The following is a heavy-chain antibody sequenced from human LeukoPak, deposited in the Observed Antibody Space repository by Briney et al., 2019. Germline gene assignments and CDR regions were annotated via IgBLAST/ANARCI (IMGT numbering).Heavy chain of an antibody. V-gene: IGHV1-2*02. CDR2: INPNSGGT. CDR1: GYTFTGYY. CDR3: ARALEYYYGSGSYYAFDI. J-gene: IGHJ3*02. D-gene: IGHD3-10*01. Sequence: GASVKVSCKASGYTFTGYYMHWVRQAPGQGLEWMGWINPNSGGTNYAQKFQGRVTMTRDTSISTAYRELSRLRSDDTAVYYCARALEYYYGSGSYYAFDIWGQGTMVTVSS.